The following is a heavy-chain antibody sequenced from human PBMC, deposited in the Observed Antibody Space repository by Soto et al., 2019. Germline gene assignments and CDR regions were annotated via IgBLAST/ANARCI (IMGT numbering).Heavy chain of an antibody. CDR3: ARAPPGPGYYYYYGMDV. J-gene: IGHJ6*02. CDR2: IIPIFGTA. Sequence: GASVKVSCKASGGTFSSYAISWVRQAPGQGLEWMGGIIPIFGTANYAQKFQGRVTITADESTSTAYMELSSLRSEDTAVYYCARAPPGPGYYYYYGMDVWGQGTTVTVSS. V-gene: IGHV1-69*13. CDR1: GGTFSSYA.